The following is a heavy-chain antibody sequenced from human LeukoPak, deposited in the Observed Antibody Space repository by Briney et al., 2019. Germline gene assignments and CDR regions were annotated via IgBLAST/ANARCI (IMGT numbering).Heavy chain of an antibody. J-gene: IGHJ4*02. Sequence: ASVKVSCKASGYDFTKYAVQWVRQAPGQRLEWMGWIDAGNGRTKYSQDFQGRVTITRDTSASMAYMELSSLRSDDMAVYYCAXXXXXXTVTAYYLDYWGQGTLVTVSS. CDR2: IDAGNGRT. CDR1: GYDFTKYA. CDR3: AXXXXXXTVTAYYLDY. D-gene: IGHD4-17*01. V-gene: IGHV1-3*03.